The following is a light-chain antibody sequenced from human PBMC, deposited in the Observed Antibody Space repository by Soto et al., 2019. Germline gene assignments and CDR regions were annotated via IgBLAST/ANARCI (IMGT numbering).Light chain of an antibody. J-gene: IGLJ2*01. V-gene: IGLV2-18*02. CDR3: SSYTSSNTLI. CDR2: EVR. Sequence: QSALTQPPSVSGSPGQSVTISCTGTSSDIGAYNRVSWYQQPPGTAPKLMIYEVRDRTSGVPDRFSGSKSGNTASLTISGPQAEDEADYYCSSYTSSNTLIFGGGTKLTVL. CDR1: SSDIGAYNR.